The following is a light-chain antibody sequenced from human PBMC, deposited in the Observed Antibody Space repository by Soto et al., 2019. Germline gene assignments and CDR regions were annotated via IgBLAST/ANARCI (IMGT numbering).Light chain of an antibody. V-gene: IGLV2-14*01. J-gene: IGLJ1*01. CDR3: SSYTSSSTLV. CDR2: EVS. Sequence: QSALTQPASVSGSPGQSITISCTGTSSDVGGYNYVSWYQHHPGKAPKLMIYEVSNRPSGVSNRCSGSKSGNTASLTISGLQAEDEADYYCSSYTSSSTLVFGTGTKVTVL. CDR1: SSDVGGYNY.